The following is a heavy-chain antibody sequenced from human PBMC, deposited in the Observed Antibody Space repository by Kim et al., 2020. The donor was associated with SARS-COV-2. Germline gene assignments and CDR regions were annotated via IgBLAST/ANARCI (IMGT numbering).Heavy chain of an antibody. CDR3: ARGRDFIVVVPAAIAAFDI. CDR2: INHSGST. D-gene: IGHD2-2*01. CDR1: GVSFSGYY. V-gene: IGHV4-34*01. J-gene: IGHJ3*02. Sequence: SETLSLTCAVYGVSFSGYYWSWIRQPPGKGLEWIGEINHSGSTNYNPSLKSRVTISVDTSKNQFSLKLSSVTAADTAVYYCARGRDFIVVVPAAIAAFDIWRQGTMVTVSS.